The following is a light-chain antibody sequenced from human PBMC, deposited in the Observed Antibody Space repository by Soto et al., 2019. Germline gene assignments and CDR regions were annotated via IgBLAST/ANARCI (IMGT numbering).Light chain of an antibody. CDR1: RSNIGRST. V-gene: IGLV1-44*01. CDR3: AAWDEGLNGWV. J-gene: IGLJ3*02. Sequence: QSALTQPVSASGTPGQRVTISCSGSRSNIGRSTVNWFHHVPGTAPKLLIHSNDKRASGVPDRLSGSKSGTSGSLAIIGLQSEDEGDYYCAAWDEGLNGWVFGGGTKLTVL. CDR2: SND.